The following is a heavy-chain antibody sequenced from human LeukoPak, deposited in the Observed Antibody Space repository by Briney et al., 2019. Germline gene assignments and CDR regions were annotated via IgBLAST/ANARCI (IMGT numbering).Heavy chain of an antibody. Sequence: GGSLRLSCAASGFTFSSYAMSWVRQAPGKALEWVSAISGSGGSTYYADSVKGRFTISRDNSKNTLYLQMNSLRAEDTAVYYCGSSSGYYSLDYWGQGTLVTVSS. J-gene: IGHJ4*02. CDR1: GFTFSSYA. D-gene: IGHD3-22*01. V-gene: IGHV3-23*01. CDR3: GSSSGYYSLDY. CDR2: ISGSGGST.